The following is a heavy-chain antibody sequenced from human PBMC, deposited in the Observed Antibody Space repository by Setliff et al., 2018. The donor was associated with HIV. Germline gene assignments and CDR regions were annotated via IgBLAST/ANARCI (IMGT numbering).Heavy chain of an antibody. Sequence: PSETLSLTCTVSGDSFSSNTNHWGWIRQPPGKGLEWIGNIFHSGSTYYNPSLKSRVTISADTSNNHFSLKLKYVTAADTAIYYCVRGDHRISAAAGSGWFDPWGQGTQVTVSS. CDR2: IFHSGST. D-gene: IGHD6-13*01. CDR3: VRGDHRISAAAGSGWFDP. CDR1: GDSFSSNTNH. J-gene: IGHJ5*02. V-gene: IGHV4-39*02.